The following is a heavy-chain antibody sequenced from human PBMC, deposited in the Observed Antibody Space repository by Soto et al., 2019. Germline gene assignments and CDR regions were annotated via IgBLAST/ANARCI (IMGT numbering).Heavy chain of an antibody. CDR3: ARILAATGGHFAA. CDR1: GFSLTTSGVG. J-gene: IGHJ4*02. CDR2: IFWDDDK. Sequence: CGPTLVNPTKTLPLSGSFSGFSLTTSGVGVGWVRQSPEKTLEWLALIFWDDDKRYSPSLRSRLTIAKDTSKNQVVLTLTNVEPVDTATYYLARILAATGGHFAARGQRAPVTVSA. D-gene: IGHD1-26*01. V-gene: IGHV2-5*02.